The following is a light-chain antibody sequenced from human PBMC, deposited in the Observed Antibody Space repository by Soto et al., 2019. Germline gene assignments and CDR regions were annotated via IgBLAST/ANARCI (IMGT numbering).Light chain of an antibody. CDR1: QSISSS. CDR2: AAS. V-gene: IGKV1-39*01. J-gene: IGKJ2*01. Sequence: DIQMTQSPSSLSASVGDRVTITCRASQSISSSLNWHQQKPGKAPKLLLYAASSLLSGVPSKFSGSGSGTDFTLTISSLQPEDFATYYYQQSYSAPNTFGQGTKLEIK. CDR3: QQSYSAPNT.